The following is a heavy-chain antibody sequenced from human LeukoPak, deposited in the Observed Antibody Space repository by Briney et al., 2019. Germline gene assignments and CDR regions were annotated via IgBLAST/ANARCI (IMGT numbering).Heavy chain of an antibody. D-gene: IGHD4-17*01. Sequence: PGGSLRLSCAAPGFTFSGSAMHWVRQASGKGLEWVGRIRSKANSYATAYAASVKGRFTISRDDSKNTAYLQMNSLKTEDTAVYYCTRSAYGDYGTAWGQGTLVTVSS. CDR2: IRSKANSYAT. CDR3: TRSAYGDYGTA. CDR1: GFTFSGSA. J-gene: IGHJ5*02. V-gene: IGHV3-73*01.